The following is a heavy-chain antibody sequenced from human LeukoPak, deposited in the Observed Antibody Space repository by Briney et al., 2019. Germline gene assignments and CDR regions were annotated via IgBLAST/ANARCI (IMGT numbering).Heavy chain of an antibody. D-gene: IGHD2-2*01. Sequence: ASVKISCKASGGTFSSYAISWVRQAPGQGLEWMGGIIPIFGTANYAQKFQGRVTITTDESTSTAYMELSSLRSEDTAVYYCAGVVPAARGYYYYMDVWGKGTTVTVSS. CDR1: GGTFSSYA. J-gene: IGHJ6*03. CDR3: AGVVPAARGYYYYMDV. CDR2: IIPIFGTA. V-gene: IGHV1-69*05.